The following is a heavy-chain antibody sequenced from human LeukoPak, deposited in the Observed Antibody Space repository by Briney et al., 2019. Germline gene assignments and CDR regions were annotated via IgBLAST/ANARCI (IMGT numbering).Heavy chain of an antibody. V-gene: IGHV5-51*01. CDR1: GYSFTTYW. Sequence: GESLKISCKGSGYSFTTYWIGWVRQMPGKGLEWMGIIYPGDSDIRYSPSFQGQVTISADKSISTAYLQWSSLKASDTAMYYCARHTGSGSYYNDGYYYYYYMDVWGKGTTVTISS. CDR2: IYPGDSDI. J-gene: IGHJ6*03. CDR3: ARHTGSGSYYNDGYYYYYYMDV. D-gene: IGHD3-10*01.